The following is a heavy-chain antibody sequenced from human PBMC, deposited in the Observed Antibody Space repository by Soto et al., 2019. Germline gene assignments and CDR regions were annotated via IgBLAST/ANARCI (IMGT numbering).Heavy chain of an antibody. Sequence: LXIFCQASVNDYFDMYWIAWLRQTAVRGLEWIGIIYPGDSETTYSPSFQGRVTFSADKSTRTAYLQWSGLKASDSATYYCARHRRAIVATTVPLAIWGQGTKVTVSS. CDR1: VNDYFDMYW. CDR3: ARHRRAIVATTVPLAI. J-gene: IGHJ3*02. CDR2: IYPGDSET. D-gene: IGHD1-26*01. V-gene: IGHV5-51*01.